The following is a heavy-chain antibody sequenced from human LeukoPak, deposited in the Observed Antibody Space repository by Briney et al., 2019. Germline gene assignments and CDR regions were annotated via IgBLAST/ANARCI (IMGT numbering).Heavy chain of an antibody. V-gene: IGHV4-59*01. D-gene: IGHD2-21*01. CDR1: DDSISDYY. J-gene: IGHJ4*02. CDR3: TRGFAPEYCGGDCHQLDY. Sequence: SETLSLTCTVSDDSISDYYRGWIRQPPGKGLEWIGYFHNGGTSTYNPSLKSRVTISADTSKNQFSLKLNSLTTADTAVYYCTRGFAPEYCGGDCHQLDYWGQGTLVTVSS. CDR2: FHNGGTS.